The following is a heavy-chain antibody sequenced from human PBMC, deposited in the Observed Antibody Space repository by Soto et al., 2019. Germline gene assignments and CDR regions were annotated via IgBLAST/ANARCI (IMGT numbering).Heavy chain of an antibody. Sequence: PSETLSLTWAVSGGSFSGCCWSWIRQPPGKGLEWIGEINHSGSSNYNPSLKSRVSISVDTSKNQFSLKLSSVTAADTAVYYCARGKDEVALGSTDPRGRGSSVTV. D-gene: IGHD7-27*01. CDR3: ARGKDEVALGSTDP. V-gene: IGHV4-34*01. J-gene: IGHJ5*02. CDR2: INHSGSS. CDR1: GGSFSGCC.